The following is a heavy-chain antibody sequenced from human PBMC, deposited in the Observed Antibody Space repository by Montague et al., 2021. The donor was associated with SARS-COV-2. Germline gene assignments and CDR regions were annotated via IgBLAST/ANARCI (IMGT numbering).Heavy chain of an antibody. J-gene: IGHJ3*02. CDR3: ARDSGYYDSSGYSYDAFDI. V-gene: IGHV4-31*03. Sequence: TLSLTCPVSGGSISSGGYYWSWIRQHPGKGLEWIGYIYHTGSTHYNPSLKSRVTISKETSKNHFSLNLSSVTAADSAVYYCARDSGYYDSSGYSYDAFDIWGQGTKVTVSS. D-gene: IGHD3-22*01. CDR2: IYHTGST. CDR1: GGSISSGGYY.